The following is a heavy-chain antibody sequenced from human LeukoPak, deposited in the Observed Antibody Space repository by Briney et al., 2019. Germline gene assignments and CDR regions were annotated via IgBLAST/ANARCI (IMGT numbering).Heavy chain of an antibody. V-gene: IGHV3-30*04. D-gene: IGHD5-24*01. CDR3: ARLRWPGAFDI. CDR2: ISYDGSNK. J-gene: IGHJ3*02. CDR1: GFTFSSYA. Sequence: GGSLRLSCAASGFTFSSYAMHWVRQAPGKGLEWVAVISYDGSNKYYADSVKGRFTISRDNSKNTLYLQMNSLRAEDTAVYYCARLRWPGAFDIWGRGTMVTVSS.